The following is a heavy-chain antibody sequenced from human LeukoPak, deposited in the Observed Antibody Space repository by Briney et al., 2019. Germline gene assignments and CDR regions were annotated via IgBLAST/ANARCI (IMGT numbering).Heavy chain of an antibody. J-gene: IGHJ5*02. V-gene: IGHV1-18*01. CDR1: GYTFTSYG. Sequence: ASVKVFCKASGYTFTSYGISWVRQAPGQGLEWMGWISAYNGNTNYAQKVQGRVTMTTDTSTSTAYMELRSLRSDDTAVYYCARVYNRGSGYENWFDPWGQGTLVTVSS. CDR2: ISAYNGNT. D-gene: IGHD3-3*01. CDR3: ARVYNRGSGYENWFDP.